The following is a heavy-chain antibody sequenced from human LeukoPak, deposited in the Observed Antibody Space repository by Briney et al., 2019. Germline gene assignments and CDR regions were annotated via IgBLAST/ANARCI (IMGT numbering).Heavy chain of an antibody. Sequence: ASVKVSCKASGYTFTSYGISWVRQAPGQGLEWMGWISAYNGNTNYAQKLQGRVTMTTDTSTSTAYMELRSLRSDDTAVYYCAARIMVRGVIGDQYYFDYWGQGTLVTVSS. CDR3: AARIMVRGVIGDQYYFDY. D-gene: IGHD3-10*01. CDR2: ISAYNGNT. V-gene: IGHV1-18*04. J-gene: IGHJ4*02. CDR1: GYTFTSYG.